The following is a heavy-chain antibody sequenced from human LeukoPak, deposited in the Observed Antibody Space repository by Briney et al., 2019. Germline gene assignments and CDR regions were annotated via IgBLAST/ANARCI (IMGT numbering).Heavy chain of an antibody. Sequence: SETLSLTCTVSGGSISSSSYYWGWIRQPPGKGLEWIGSFYYSGSTYYNPSLKSRVTISVDTSKNQFSLNLRSVTAADTAVYYCARLSGSTGPRERGIYYYYGFDVWGQGTTVTVS. D-gene: IGHD1-1*01. J-gene: IGHJ6*02. V-gene: IGHV4-39*01. CDR3: ARLSGSTGPRERGIYYYYGFDV. CDR1: GGSISSSSYY. CDR2: FYYSGST.